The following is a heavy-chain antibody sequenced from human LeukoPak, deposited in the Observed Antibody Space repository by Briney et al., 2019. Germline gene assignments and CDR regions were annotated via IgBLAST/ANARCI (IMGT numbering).Heavy chain of an antibody. CDR3: ATVDILTGYATHDY. Sequence: ASVKVSCKVSGYTLTELSMHWVRQAPGKGLEWMGGFDPEDGETIYAQKFQGRVTMTEDTSTDTAYMELSSLRSEDTSVYYCATVDILTGYATHDYWGQGTLATVSS. V-gene: IGHV1-24*01. CDR2: FDPEDGET. J-gene: IGHJ4*02. D-gene: IGHD3-9*01. CDR1: GYTLTELS.